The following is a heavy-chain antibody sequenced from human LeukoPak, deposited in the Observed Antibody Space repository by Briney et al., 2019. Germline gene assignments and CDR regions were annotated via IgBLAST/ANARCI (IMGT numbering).Heavy chain of an antibody. CDR2: IYTSGST. V-gene: IGHV4-4*08. CDR3: ARDGWFGELGRSDWFDP. Sequence: PSETLSLTCTVSGGSMSSYYWSWIRQPPGKGLEWIGRIYTSGSTNYNPSLKSRVTISVDTSKNQFSLKLSSVTAADTAVYYCARDGWFGELGRSDWFDPWGQGTLVTVSS. D-gene: IGHD3-10*01. J-gene: IGHJ5*02. CDR1: GGSMSSYY.